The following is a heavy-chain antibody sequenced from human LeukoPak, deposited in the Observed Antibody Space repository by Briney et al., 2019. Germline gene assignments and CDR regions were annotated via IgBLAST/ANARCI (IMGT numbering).Heavy chain of an antibody. Sequence: GGSLRLSCAASGFTFDDYGMSWVRQSPGKGLEWVSSTNWNGGSTDYADSVKGRFTISRDNAKNSLYLQMNSLRAEDTALYFCARADPYYYDASGLNHWGQGTLVTVSS. D-gene: IGHD3-22*01. V-gene: IGHV3-20*04. CDR1: GFTFDDYG. CDR3: ARADPYYYDASGLNH. J-gene: IGHJ5*02. CDR2: TNWNGGST.